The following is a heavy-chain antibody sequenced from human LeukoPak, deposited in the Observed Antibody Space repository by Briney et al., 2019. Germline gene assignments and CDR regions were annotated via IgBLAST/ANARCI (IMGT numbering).Heavy chain of an antibody. Sequence: GGSLRLSCAVSGFAFGSEAMSWVRQSPARGLEWVASISPGGGTTYYADYVKGRFTISRDNSNNSLFVQMNSLRAEDTAVYYCAKDSRPAADYYFDYWGQGTLVTVSS. D-gene: IGHD6-13*01. CDR1: GFAFGSEA. CDR2: ISPGGGTT. V-gene: IGHV3-23*01. J-gene: IGHJ4*02. CDR3: AKDSRPAADYYFDY.